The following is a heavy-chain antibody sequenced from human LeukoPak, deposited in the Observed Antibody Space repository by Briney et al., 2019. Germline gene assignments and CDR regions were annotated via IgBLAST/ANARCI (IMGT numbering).Heavy chain of an antibody. D-gene: IGHD2-21*01. CDR3: AREDRWGYWFDP. CDR2: IYYSGST. V-gene: IGHV4-39*07. Sequence: ASETLSLTCTVSGGSISSSSYYWGWIRQPPGKGLEWIGSIYYSGSTYYNPSLKSRVTISVDTSKNQFSLKLSSVTAANTAVYYCAREDRWGYWFDPWGQGTLVTVSS. J-gene: IGHJ5*02. CDR1: GGSISSSSYY.